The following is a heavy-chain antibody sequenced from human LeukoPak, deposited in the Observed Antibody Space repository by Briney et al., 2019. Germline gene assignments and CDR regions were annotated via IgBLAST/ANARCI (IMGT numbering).Heavy chain of an antibody. Sequence: PGGSLRLSCAASGFTFSNYGMHWVRQAPDKGLEWVAFIRYDGSNRYCVDSVKGRFTISRDNSKNTLFLQMTSLRAEDTALYYCAKDREKPSQFDYWGQGTPVIVAS. J-gene: IGHJ4*02. D-gene: IGHD1-26*01. CDR1: GFTFSNYG. CDR2: IRYDGSNR. V-gene: IGHV3-30*02. CDR3: AKDREKPSQFDY.